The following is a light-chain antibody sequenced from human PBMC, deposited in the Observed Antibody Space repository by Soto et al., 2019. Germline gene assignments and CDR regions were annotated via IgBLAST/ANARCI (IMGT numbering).Light chain of an antibody. CDR2: EVS. Sequence: QSALTQPPSVSGSPGQSVTISCSGTSSDVGSYNHVSWYQQAPGTAPKVMIYEVSTRPSGVPDRFSGYKSGNTASLTISGLQPEDEAEYYCYSFTTSNTYVFGTGTQLTVL. CDR1: SSDVGSYNH. J-gene: IGLJ1*01. V-gene: IGLV2-18*02. CDR3: YSFTTSNTYV.